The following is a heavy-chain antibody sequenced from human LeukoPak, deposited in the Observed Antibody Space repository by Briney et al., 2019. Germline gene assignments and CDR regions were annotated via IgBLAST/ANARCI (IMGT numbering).Heavy chain of an antibody. CDR2: IYYSGST. CDR3: ARENGDAFDI. CDR1: GGSISSYY. Sequence: SETLSLTCTVSGGSISSYYWSWIRQPPGKGLEWIGYIYYSGSTNYNPSLKCGVTIPLHKSKNQFSLILGYVTAADTAVYYCARENGDAFDIWGQGTMVTVSS. J-gene: IGHJ3*02. D-gene: IGHD2-8*01. V-gene: IGHV4-59*01.